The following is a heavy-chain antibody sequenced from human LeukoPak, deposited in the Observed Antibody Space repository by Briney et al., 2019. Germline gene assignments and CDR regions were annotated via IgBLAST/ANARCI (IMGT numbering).Heavy chain of an antibody. CDR1: GGSFSGYY. J-gene: IGHJ4*02. Sequence: SETLSLTCAVYGGSFSGYYWSWIRQPPGKGLEWIGEINHSGSTNYNPSLKSRVTISVDTSMNQFSLKLSSVTAADTAVYYCARGRGYCSGGSCYGDYWGQGTLVTVSS. D-gene: IGHD2-15*01. V-gene: IGHV4-34*01. CDR3: ARGRGYCSGGSCYGDY. CDR2: INHSGST.